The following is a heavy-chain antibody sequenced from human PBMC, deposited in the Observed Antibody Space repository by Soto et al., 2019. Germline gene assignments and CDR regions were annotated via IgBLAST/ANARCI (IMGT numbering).Heavy chain of an antibody. Sequence: QLQLQESGPGLVKPSETLSLTCTVSGGSISSSSYYWGWIRQPPGKGLEWIGSIYYSGSTYYNPSLKSRVTISVDTSKNQFSLKLSSVTAADTAVYYCARSLGESITICGVVIIGGFDYWGQGTLVTVSS. CDR2: IYYSGST. CDR1: GGSISSSSYY. D-gene: IGHD3-3*01. CDR3: ARSLGESITICGVVIIGGFDY. J-gene: IGHJ4*02. V-gene: IGHV4-39*01.